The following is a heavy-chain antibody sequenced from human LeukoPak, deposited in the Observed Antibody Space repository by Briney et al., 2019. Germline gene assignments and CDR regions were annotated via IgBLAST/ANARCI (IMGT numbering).Heavy chain of an antibody. Sequence: SETLSLTCAVYGGSFSGYYWSWIRHPPGKGLEWIGEINHSGSTNYNPSLKSRVAISVDTSKNQFSLKLSSVTAADTAVYYCARGVLDDYWGQGTLVTVSS. CDR1: GGSFSGYY. J-gene: IGHJ4*02. CDR3: ARGVLDDY. CDR2: INHSGST. D-gene: IGHD3-16*01. V-gene: IGHV4-34*01.